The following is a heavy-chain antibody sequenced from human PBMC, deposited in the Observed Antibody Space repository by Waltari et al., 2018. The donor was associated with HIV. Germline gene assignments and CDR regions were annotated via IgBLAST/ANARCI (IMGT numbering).Heavy chain of an antibody. CDR2: IHSTGST. V-gene: IGHV4-59*01. CDR3: ARGIFGGNPGY. CDR1: GGSITSYI. J-gene: IGHJ4*02. Sequence: QLQLRASGPGLVKPLETVALNCSVYGGSITSYIWSWYRQPPAKGLEWIGYIHSTGSTNYSPSLKSRVTISVDTSKTFFSLQLNSVTAADTAIYYCARGIFGGNPGYWGRGTLITVSS. D-gene: IGHD2-15*01.